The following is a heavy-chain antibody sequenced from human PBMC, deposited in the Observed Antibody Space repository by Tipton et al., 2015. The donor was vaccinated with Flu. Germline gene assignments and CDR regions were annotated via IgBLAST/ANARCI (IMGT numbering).Heavy chain of an antibody. D-gene: IGHD5-24*01. V-gene: IGHV4-38-2*02. CDR2: ISHSGSA. CDR3: ARDGGGYTPEGFDY. J-gene: IGHJ4*02. CDR1: GYSISSGYY. Sequence: TLSLTCAVSGYSISSGYYWAWIRQPPGGGLEWIGSISHSGSADYNPSLKSRVTISRDTSKNQYSLNLGSVTATDTAVYYCARDGGGYTPEGFDYWGQGIQVTVST.